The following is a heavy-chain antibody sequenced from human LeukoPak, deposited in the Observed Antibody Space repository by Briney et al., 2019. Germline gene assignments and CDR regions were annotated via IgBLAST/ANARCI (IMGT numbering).Heavy chain of an antibody. CDR3: ARDYSIDMRGELYYDYVWGSYRSGFDY. CDR1: GGSFSGYY. Sequence: SETLSLTCAVYGGSFSGYYWSWIRQPPGKGLEWIGEINHSGSTNYNPSLKSRVTISVDTSKNQFSLKLSSVTAADTAVYYCARDYSIDMRGELYYDYVWGSYRSGFDYWGQGTLVTVSS. V-gene: IGHV4-34*01. CDR2: INHSGST. D-gene: IGHD3-16*02. J-gene: IGHJ4*02.